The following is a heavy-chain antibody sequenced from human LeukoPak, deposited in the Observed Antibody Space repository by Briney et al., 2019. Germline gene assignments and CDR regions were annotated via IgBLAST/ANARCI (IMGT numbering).Heavy chain of an antibody. CDR2: IYYSGSS. CDR3: ARHQAAAIHYYYYGMDV. CDR1: GGSISSYY. Sequence: SETLSLTCTVSGGSISSYYWSWIRQPPGKGLEWIGYIYYSGSSNYNPSLKSRVTISVDTSKNQFSLKLSSVTAADTAVYYCARHQAAAIHYYYYGMDVLGQGITVTVSS. V-gene: IGHV4-59*08. D-gene: IGHD2-2*01. J-gene: IGHJ6*02.